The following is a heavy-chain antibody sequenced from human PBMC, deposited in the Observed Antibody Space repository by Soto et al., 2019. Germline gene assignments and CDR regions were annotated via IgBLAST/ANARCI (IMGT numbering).Heavy chain of an antibody. CDR3: ARLKLARLDH. CDR1: GVPFNSYG. Sequence: QGVLLQSGPEVKRPGSSVKVSCKASGVPFNSYGFAWVRQSPGRGLEWVGRINPASQLSNYDLSLQCRVNISADTSTTTAYMDWSGLTSADRAVYYCARLKLARLDHWGQGTLVTVSS. J-gene: IGHJ4*02. CDR2: INPASQLS. V-gene: IGHV1-69*09.